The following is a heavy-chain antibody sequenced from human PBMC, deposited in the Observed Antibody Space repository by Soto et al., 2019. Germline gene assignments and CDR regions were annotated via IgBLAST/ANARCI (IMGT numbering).Heavy chain of an antibody. CDR3: ASPMYYYGSGRDTWFDP. V-gene: IGHV4-59*01. J-gene: IGHJ5*02. Sequence: SETLSLTCTVSGGSISSYYWSWIRQPPGKGLEWIGYIYYSGSTNYNPSLKNRVTISVDTSKNQFSLKLSSVTAADTAVYYCASPMYYYGSGRDTWFDPWGQGTLVTVSS. CDR1: GGSISSYY. D-gene: IGHD3-10*01. CDR2: IYYSGST.